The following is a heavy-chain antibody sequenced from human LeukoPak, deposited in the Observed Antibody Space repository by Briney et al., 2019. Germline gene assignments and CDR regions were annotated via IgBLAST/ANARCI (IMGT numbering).Heavy chain of an antibody. V-gene: IGHV1-69*13. CDR3: ASSINYDFWSGYSGPTDGRGTNNWFDP. CDR1: GGTFSSYA. D-gene: IGHD3-3*01. J-gene: IGHJ5*02. Sequence: SVKVSCKASGGTFSSYAISWVRQAPGQGLEWVGGIIPIFGTANYAQKFQGRVTITADESTSTAYMELRSLRSDDTAVYYCASSINYDFWSGYSGPTDGRGTNNWFDPWGQGTLVTVSS. CDR2: IIPIFGTA.